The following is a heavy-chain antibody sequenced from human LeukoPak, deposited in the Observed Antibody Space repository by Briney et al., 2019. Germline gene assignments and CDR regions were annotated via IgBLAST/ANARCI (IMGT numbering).Heavy chain of an antibody. Sequence: ASVKVSCKASGYTFTGYYMRWVRQAPGQGLEWMGWINPNSGGTNYAQKFQGRVTMTRDTSISTAYMELSRLRSDDTAVYYCARDLGGRSGGSCTDYWGQGTLVTVSS. J-gene: IGHJ4*02. D-gene: IGHD2-15*01. V-gene: IGHV1-2*02. CDR2: INPNSGGT. CDR3: ARDLGGRSGGSCTDY. CDR1: GYTFTGYY.